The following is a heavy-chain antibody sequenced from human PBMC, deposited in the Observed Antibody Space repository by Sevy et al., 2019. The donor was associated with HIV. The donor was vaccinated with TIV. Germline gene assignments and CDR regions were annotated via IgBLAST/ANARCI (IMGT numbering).Heavy chain of an antibody. CDR2: IKQGGSEK. V-gene: IGHV3-7*01. D-gene: IGHD2-21*02. Sequence: GGSLRLSCAASGFTFSNYWMSWVRQAPGKGLEWVANIKQGGSEKYYVDSVKGRFTISRDNAKNSLYLQMNSLRVEDTAVSYCARGGDDGAFDIWGHGTMVTVS. CDR3: ARGGDDGAFDI. J-gene: IGHJ3*02. CDR1: GFTFSNYW.